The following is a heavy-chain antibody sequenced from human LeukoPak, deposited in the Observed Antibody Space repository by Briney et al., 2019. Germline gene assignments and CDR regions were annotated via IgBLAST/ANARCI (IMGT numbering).Heavy chain of an antibody. CDR3: ARRGRETRVQGRFDY. D-gene: IGHD1/OR15-1a*01. CDR1: GGSISSYY. Sequence: SETLSLTCTVSGGSISSYYWSWIRQPPGKGLEWIGYIYYSGSTNYNPSLKSRVTISVDTSKNQFSLKLSSVTAADTAVYYCARRGRETRVQGRFDYWGQGTLVTVSS. V-gene: IGHV4-59*12. J-gene: IGHJ4*02. CDR2: IYYSGST.